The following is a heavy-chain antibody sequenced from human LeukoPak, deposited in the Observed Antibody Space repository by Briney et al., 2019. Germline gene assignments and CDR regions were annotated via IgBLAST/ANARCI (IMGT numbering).Heavy chain of an antibody. D-gene: IGHD3-22*01. CDR1: GFTFSRYW. Sequence: PGGSLRLSCAASGFTFSRYWMYWVRQAPGKGPVWVARINTDGSSLNYADSVKGRFTISRDNAKNTLYLQMNSLGAEDTAVYYCARRINYYDSSGYYYVRYFDSWGQGTLVAVSS. V-gene: IGHV3-74*01. CDR3: ARRINYYDSSGYYYVRYFDS. CDR2: INTDGSSL. J-gene: IGHJ4*02.